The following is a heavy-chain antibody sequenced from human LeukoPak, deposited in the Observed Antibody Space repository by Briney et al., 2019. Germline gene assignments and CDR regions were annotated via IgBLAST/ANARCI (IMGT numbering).Heavy chain of an antibody. CDR2: IKQDGSEK. V-gene: IGHV3-7*03. CDR1: GFTFSDSW. Sequence: GGSLRLSCAASGFTFSDSWMTWVRQAPGKGLEWVANIKQDGSEKYYVDSVKGRFTISRDNSKNTLYLQMNSLRAEDTAVYYCAKKRVITTPAAIDWYFDLWGRGTLLTVSS. J-gene: IGHJ2*01. D-gene: IGHD2-2*01. CDR3: AKKRVITTPAAIDWYFDL.